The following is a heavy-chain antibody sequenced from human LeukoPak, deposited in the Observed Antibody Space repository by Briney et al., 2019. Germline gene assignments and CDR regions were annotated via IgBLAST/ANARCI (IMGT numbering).Heavy chain of an antibody. CDR2: ISSSSSYI. D-gene: IGHD3-10*01. Sequence: GGSLRLSCAASGFTFSSYSMNWVRRAPGKGLEWVSSISSSSSYIYYADSVKGRFTISRDNAKNSLYLQMNSLRAEDTAVYYCARDLSMVRGVSSPWGQGTLVTVSS. V-gene: IGHV3-21*01. J-gene: IGHJ5*02. CDR3: ARDLSMVRGVSSP. CDR1: GFTFSSYS.